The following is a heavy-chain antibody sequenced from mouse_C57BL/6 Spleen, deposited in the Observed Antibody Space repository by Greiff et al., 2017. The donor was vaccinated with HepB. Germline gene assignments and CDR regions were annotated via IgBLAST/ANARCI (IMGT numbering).Heavy chain of an antibody. CDR3: AKFYYGYDDYAMDY. D-gene: IGHD2-2*01. Sequence: QVQLQQSGAELVKPGASVKISCKASGYAFSSYWMNWVKQRPGKGLEWIGQIYPGDGDTNDNGKFKGKATLTADKSSSTAYMQLSSLTSEESAVYFCAKFYYGYDDYAMDYWGQGTSVTVSS. J-gene: IGHJ4*01. V-gene: IGHV1-80*01. CDR1: GYAFSSYW. CDR2: IYPGDGDT.